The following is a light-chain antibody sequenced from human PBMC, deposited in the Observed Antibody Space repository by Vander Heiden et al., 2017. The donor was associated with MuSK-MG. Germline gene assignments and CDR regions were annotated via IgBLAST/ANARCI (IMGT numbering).Light chain of an antibody. CDR2: PNN. CDR3: AAWDDSLNGVV. Sequence: QSVLTQPPSASGTAGQRVTTSCSGSNSNVGSNSVNWYQQLPGTAPKLLIYPNNQRPSGVTARFSDSKSGTSASLAISGLQSEDEADYYCAAWDDSLNGVVFGGGTKLTVL. V-gene: IGLV1-44*01. J-gene: IGLJ2*01. CDR1: NSNVGSNS.